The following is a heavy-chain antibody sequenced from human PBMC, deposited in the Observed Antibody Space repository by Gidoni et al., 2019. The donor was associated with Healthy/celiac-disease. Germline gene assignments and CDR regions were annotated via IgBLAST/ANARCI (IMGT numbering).Heavy chain of an antibody. CDR2: INHSGST. J-gene: IGHJ2*01. Sequence: QVQLQQWGAGLLKPSETLSLTCAVYGGSFSGYYWSWIRQPPGKGLEWIGEINHSGSTNYNPSLKSRVTISVDTSKNQFSLKLSSVTAADTAVYYCARGSPPRYFDLWGRGTLVTVSS. CDR1: GGSFSGYY. V-gene: IGHV4-34*01. CDR3: ARGSPPRYFDL.